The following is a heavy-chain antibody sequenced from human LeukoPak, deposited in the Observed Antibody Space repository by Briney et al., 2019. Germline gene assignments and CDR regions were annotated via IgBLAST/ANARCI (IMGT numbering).Heavy chain of an antibody. J-gene: IGHJ4*02. Sequence: GGSLRLSCVASGIAFSNYAVSWVREAPEKGLDWVLVISSSAHKIRYADSVKGRFTISRDNSENIVYLQMNNLRVEDTAVYYCAGRPTGYSSGYIHWGQGTLVTVSS. D-gene: IGHD5-18*01. V-gene: IGHV3-23*01. CDR2: ISSSAHKI. CDR1: GIAFSNYA. CDR3: AGRPTGYSSGYIH.